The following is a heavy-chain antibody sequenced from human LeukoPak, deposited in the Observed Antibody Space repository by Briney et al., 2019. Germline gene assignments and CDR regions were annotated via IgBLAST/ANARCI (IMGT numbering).Heavy chain of an antibody. Sequence: GGSLRLSCAASGFTFSSYWMSWVRQAPGKGLEWVANINQDGSEKYYVDSVKGRFTISRDNAKNSLYLQMNSLRAEDTAVYYCARALQPYYYYYYYMDVWGKGTTVTVSS. D-gene: IGHD2-2*01. V-gene: IGHV3-7*01. CDR2: INQDGSEK. CDR3: ARALQPYYYYYYYMDV. CDR1: GFTFSSYW. J-gene: IGHJ6*03.